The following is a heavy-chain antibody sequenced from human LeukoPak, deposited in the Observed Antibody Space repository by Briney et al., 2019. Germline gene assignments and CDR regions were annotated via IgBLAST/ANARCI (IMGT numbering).Heavy chain of an antibody. CDR1: GGSISNYY. J-gene: IGHJ4*02. V-gene: IGHV4-59*01. Sequence: SETLSLTCSFSGGSISNYYWSWVWQPPGKGLEWIGYIYYSGSTDHNPSLKSRVTISIDTSKNHFSLRLSSVTAADTASYYCARGYAYGPNYYFDYWGQGTLVTVSS. D-gene: IGHD5-18*01. CDR2: IYYSGST. CDR3: ARGYAYGPNYYFDY.